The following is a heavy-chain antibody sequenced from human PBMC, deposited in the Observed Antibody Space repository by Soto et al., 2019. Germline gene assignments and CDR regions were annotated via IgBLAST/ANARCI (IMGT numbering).Heavy chain of an antibody. CDR2: IYYSGST. Sequence: QVQLQESGPGLVKPSETLSLTCTVSGGSISSYYWSWIRQPPGKGLEWIGYIYYSGSTNYNPSLKSRVTISVDTSKNQFSLELSSVTAADTGVYYCAREGVSSSWYNYYGMDVWGQGTTVTVSS. J-gene: IGHJ6*02. V-gene: IGHV4-59*01. CDR3: AREGVSSSWYNYYGMDV. D-gene: IGHD6-13*01. CDR1: GGSISSYY.